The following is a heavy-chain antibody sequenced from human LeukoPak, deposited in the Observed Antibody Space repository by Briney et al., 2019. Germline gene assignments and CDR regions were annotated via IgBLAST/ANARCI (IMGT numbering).Heavy chain of an antibody. CDR2: IYYSGST. V-gene: IGHV4-39*07. CDR1: GGSISSGGYY. Sequence: PSQTLSLTCTVSGGSISSGGYYWGWIRQPPGKGLEWIGSIYYSGSTYYNPSLKSRVTISVDTSKNQFSLKLSSVTAADTAVYYCARHGRYSYGSNWFDPWGQGTLVTVSS. J-gene: IGHJ5*02. D-gene: IGHD5-18*01. CDR3: ARHGRYSYGSNWFDP.